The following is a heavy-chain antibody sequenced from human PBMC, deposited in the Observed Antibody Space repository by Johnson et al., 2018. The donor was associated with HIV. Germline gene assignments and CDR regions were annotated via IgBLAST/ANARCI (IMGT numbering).Heavy chain of an antibody. CDR3: AKVYGFDYGDYYDAFDI. Sequence: QVQLVESGGGVVQPGGSLRLSCAASGFTFNSYGMHWVRQAPGKGLEWVTFIRYDGSDKYYADSVKGRFNISRDNSKNTLYLQMNSLRAEETAVYYCAKVYGFDYGDYYDAFDIWGQGTMVTVSS. CDR2: IRYDGSDK. V-gene: IGHV3-30*02. CDR1: GFTFNSYG. J-gene: IGHJ3*02. D-gene: IGHD4-17*01.